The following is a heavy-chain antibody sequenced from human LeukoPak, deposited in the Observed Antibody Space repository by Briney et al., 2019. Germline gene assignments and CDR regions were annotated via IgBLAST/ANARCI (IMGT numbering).Heavy chain of an antibody. V-gene: IGHV4-61*02. Sequence: SETLSLTCTVSGGSISSGSYYWSWIRQPAGKGLEWIGRIYTSGSTNYNPSLKSRVTISVDTSKNQFSLKLSSVTAADTAVYYCARQVVTPYFDYWRQGTLVTVSS. J-gene: IGHJ4*02. D-gene: IGHD4-23*01. CDR2: IYTSGST. CDR3: ARQVVTPYFDY. CDR1: GGSISSGSYY.